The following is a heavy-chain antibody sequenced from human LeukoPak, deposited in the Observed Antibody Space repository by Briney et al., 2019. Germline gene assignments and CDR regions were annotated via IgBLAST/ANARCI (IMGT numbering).Heavy chain of an antibody. Sequence: GGSLRLSCAASGFTFSSYGMHWVRQAPGKGLEWVAVISYDGSNKYYADSVKGRFTISRDNSKNTLYLQMNSLRAEDTAVYYCAKDMGGHFDYWGQGTLVTVSS. CDR2: ISYDGSNK. J-gene: IGHJ4*02. CDR3: AKDMGGHFDY. CDR1: GFTFSSYG. D-gene: IGHD2-15*01. V-gene: IGHV3-30*18.